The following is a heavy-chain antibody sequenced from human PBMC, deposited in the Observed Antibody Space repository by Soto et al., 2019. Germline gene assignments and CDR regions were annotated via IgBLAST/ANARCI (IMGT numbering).Heavy chain of an antibody. CDR3: ARGSNTGTTFGMDV. V-gene: IGHV3-64*02. J-gene: IGHJ6*02. Sequence: EVQLVESGEGLVQPGGSLRLSCAASGFTFSSYAMHWVRQAPGKGLEYVSAISRNGGSTYYADSVKGRFTISRDNSKNTLYLQMGSLRAEDMAVYYCARGSNTGTTFGMDVWGQGTTVTVSS. CDR2: ISRNGGST. CDR1: GFTFSSYA. D-gene: IGHD1-7*01.